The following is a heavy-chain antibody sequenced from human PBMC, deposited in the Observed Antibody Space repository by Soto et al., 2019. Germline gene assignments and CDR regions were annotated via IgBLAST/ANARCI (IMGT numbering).Heavy chain of an antibody. CDR2: ISAYNGNT. J-gene: IGHJ6*02. CDR3: ARGDGYGDFHYYYGMDV. Sequence: QVQLVQSGAEVKKPGASVKVSCKASGYTFTSYGISWVRQAPGQGREWMGWISAYNGNTNYAQKLQGRVTMTTDTSTSTAYMELRRLRSDDTAVYYGARGDGYGDFHYYYGMDVWGQGTTVTVSS. CDR1: GYTFTSYG. D-gene: IGHD4-17*01. V-gene: IGHV1-18*01.